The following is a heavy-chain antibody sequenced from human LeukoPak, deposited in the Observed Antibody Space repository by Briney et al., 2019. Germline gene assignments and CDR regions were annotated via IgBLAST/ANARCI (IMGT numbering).Heavy chain of an antibody. Sequence: GGSLRLSCAASGFTLTSSAMSWVRQAPGKGLEWVSAISGSGGSTYYADSVKGRFTISRDNSKNTLYLQMNSLRAEDTAVYYCAKQHDFWSGYYNWGQGTLVTVSS. CDR3: AKQHDFWSGYYN. J-gene: IGHJ4*02. D-gene: IGHD3-3*01. CDR2: ISGSGGST. V-gene: IGHV3-23*01. CDR1: GFTLTSSA.